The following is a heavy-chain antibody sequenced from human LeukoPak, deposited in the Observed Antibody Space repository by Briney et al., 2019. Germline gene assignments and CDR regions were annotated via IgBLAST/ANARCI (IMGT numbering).Heavy chain of an antibody. CDR3: AKDIRYSSGWNYYYYGMDV. Sequence: GASLRLSCAASGFTFDDYAMHWVRQAPGKGVEWVSLISADGGSTYYADSVKGRFTISRDNSKNSLYLQMNSLRTEDTALYYCAKDIRYSSGWNYYYYGMDVWGQGTTVTVSS. D-gene: IGHD6-19*01. V-gene: IGHV3-43*02. J-gene: IGHJ6*02. CDR2: ISADGGST. CDR1: GFTFDDYA.